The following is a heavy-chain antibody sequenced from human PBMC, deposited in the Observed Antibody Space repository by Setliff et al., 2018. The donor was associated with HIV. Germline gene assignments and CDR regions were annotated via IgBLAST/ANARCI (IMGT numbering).Heavy chain of an antibody. J-gene: IGHJ2*01. CDR1: GYSISSGYY. CDR3: ARDQDSGSPGWYFDL. CDR2: IYYSGST. D-gene: IGHD1-26*01. Sequence: LSLTCAVSGYSISSGYYWSWIRQPPGEGLEWIGYIYYSGSTNYNPSLKSRVTISVDTSKSQFSLKLSSVTAADTAVYYCARDQDSGSPGWYFDLWGRGTLVTVSS. V-gene: IGHV4-61*01.